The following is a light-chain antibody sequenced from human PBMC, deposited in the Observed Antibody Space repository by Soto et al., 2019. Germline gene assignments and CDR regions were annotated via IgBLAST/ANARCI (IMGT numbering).Light chain of an antibody. Sequence: QSALTQPPSASGSPGQSVTISCTGTSSDVGGYSRVSWYQQHPGTAPKLLIYEVNKRPSGVPDRFSGSKSGNTASLTVSGLQAEDEADYYCSSYAGSNTVVFGGGTQLTVL. CDR3: SSYAGSNTVV. V-gene: IGLV2-8*01. CDR2: EVN. J-gene: IGLJ2*01. CDR1: SSDVGGYSR.